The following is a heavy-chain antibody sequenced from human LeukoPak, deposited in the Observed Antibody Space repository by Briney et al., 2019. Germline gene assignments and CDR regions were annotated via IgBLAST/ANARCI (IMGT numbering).Heavy chain of an antibody. D-gene: IGHD3-10*01. Sequence: PGGSLRLSCAASGFTFSSYAMHWVRQAPGKGLEWVAGISYDGSNKYYADSVKGRFTISRDNSKNTLYLHMNSLRAEDTAVYYCARDSGDAFDIWGQGTMVTVSS. V-gene: IGHV3-30-3*01. CDR3: ARDSGDAFDI. CDR2: ISYDGSNK. J-gene: IGHJ3*02. CDR1: GFTFSSYA.